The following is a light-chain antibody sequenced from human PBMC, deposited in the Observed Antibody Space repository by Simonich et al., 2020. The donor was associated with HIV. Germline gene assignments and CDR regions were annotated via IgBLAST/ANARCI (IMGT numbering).Light chain of an antibody. V-gene: IGKV4-1*01. J-gene: IGKJ3*01. Sequence: DIVMTQSPDSLAVSLGERATINCKSSQKLLYSPSNKNFLAWYQQKPGQPPKLLIYWASTRESGVPDRFSGSGSGTDFTLTISSLQAEDVAVYYCQQYYSTPLTFGPGTKVKI. CDR1: QKLLYSPSNKNF. CDR3: QQYYSTPLT. CDR2: WAS.